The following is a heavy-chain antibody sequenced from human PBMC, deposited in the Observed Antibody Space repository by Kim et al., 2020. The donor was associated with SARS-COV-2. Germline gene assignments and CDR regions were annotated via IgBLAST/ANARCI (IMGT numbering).Heavy chain of an antibody. V-gene: IGHV3-64D*06. J-gene: IGHJ4*02. CDR1: GFTFSSFS. Sequence: GGSLRLSCSASGFTFSSFSMHWVRRAPGKGLEYVSGISSHGSSTYYADSVKGRFTISRDNSKNTLYLQMSSLRPEDTAVYHCLKDRSMESGSMFYWGQGT. CDR2: ISSHGSST. D-gene: IGHD1-1*01. CDR3: LKDRSMESGSMFY.